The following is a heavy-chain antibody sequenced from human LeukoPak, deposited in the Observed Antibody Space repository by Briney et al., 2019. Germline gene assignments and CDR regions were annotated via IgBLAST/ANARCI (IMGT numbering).Heavy chain of an antibody. D-gene: IGHD6-13*01. V-gene: IGHV3-7*01. CDR2: VAPDGSAQ. CDR3: ARVIAGAIDY. CDR1: GFTLSHYS. J-gene: IGHJ4*02. Sequence: QPGGSLRLSCAASGFTLSHYSMTWVRQAPGKGLEWVANVAPDGSAQNYLDSLKGRFTISRDNPQNSLYLQMHSLRAEDAAVYYCARVIAGAIDYWGQGIPVTVSS.